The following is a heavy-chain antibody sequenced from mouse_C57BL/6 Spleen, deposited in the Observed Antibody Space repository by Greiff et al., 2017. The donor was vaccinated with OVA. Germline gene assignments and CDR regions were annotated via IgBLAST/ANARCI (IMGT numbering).Heavy chain of an antibody. J-gene: IGHJ3*01. CDR2: ISSGGSYT. V-gene: IGHV5-6*02. D-gene: IGHD1-1*01. CDR3: ARQDSSYEAWFAY. Sequence: EVKLVESGGDLVKPGGSLKLSCAASGFTFSSYGMSWVRQTPDKRLEWVATISSGGSYTYYPDSVKGRFTISRDNAKNTLYLQMSSLKSEDTAMYYCARQDSSYEAWFAYWGQGTLVTVSA. CDR1: GFTFSSYG.